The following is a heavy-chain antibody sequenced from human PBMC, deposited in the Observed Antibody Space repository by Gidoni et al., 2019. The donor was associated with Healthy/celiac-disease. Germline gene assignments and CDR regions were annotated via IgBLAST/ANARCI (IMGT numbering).Heavy chain of an antibody. CDR1: GGSISSSSYY. CDR2: IYYSGST. V-gene: IGHV4-39*01. D-gene: IGHD3-22*01. J-gene: IGHJ4*02. CDR3: ARHGSGYYYGASDDY. Sequence: QLQLQESGPGLVKPSETLSLTCTVSGGSISSSSYYWGWIRQPPGKGLEWIGSIYYSGSTYYNPSLKSRVTISVDTSKNQFSLKLSSVTAADTAVYYCARHGSGYYYGASDDYWGQGTLVTVSS.